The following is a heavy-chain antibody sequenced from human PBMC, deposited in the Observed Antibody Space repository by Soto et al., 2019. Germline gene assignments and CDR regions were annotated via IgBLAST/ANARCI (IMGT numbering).Heavy chain of an antibody. D-gene: IGHD2-21*02. CDR1: GFTFSDYY. V-gene: IGHV3-11*03. CDR2: ISSSSSYT. J-gene: IGHJ4*02. CDR3: ARPSSFSDSYYFAY. Sequence: GGSLRLSCAASGFTFSDYYMSWIRQAPGKGLEWVSYISSSSSYTNYADSVKGRFTISRDNAKNSLYLQMNSLRAEDSAVYYCARPSSFSDSYYFAYWGQGTPVTVSS.